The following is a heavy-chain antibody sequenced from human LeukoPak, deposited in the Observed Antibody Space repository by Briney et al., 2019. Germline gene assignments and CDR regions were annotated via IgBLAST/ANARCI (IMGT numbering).Heavy chain of an antibody. CDR3: ATDQYFGSSGLFIGDY. Sequence: GGSLRLSCAASGFTFSNSAFTWVRQAPGKGLEWVSAINGYMTYYGDSVKGRFTISRDKSVNTVHLQMDSLRVEDTAVYYCATDQYFGSSGLFIGDYWGQGTLVTVSS. D-gene: IGHD3-22*01. CDR1: GFTFSNSA. CDR2: INGYMT. V-gene: IGHV3-23*01. J-gene: IGHJ4*02.